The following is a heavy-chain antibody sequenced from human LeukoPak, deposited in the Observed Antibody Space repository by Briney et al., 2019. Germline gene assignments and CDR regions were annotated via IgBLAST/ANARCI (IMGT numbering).Heavy chain of an antibody. J-gene: IGHJ4*02. V-gene: IGHV3-7*03. Sequence: GGSLRLSCAASGFTVSSNYMSWVRQAPGKGLEWVANIKQDGSEKYYVDSVKGRFTISRDNAKNSLYLQMNSPRAEDTAVYYCARVSRGPHPYYYDSSGYMDYWGQGTLVTVSS. CDR2: IKQDGSEK. D-gene: IGHD3-22*01. CDR1: GFTVSSNY. CDR3: ARVSRGPHPYYYDSSGYMDY.